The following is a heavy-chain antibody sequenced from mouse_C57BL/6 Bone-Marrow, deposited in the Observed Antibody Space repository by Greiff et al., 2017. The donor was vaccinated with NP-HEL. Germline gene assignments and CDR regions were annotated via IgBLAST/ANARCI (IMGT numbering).Heavy chain of an antibody. CDR2: IYPGSGST. V-gene: IGHV1-55*01. CDR3: AATYGSSYHYYAMDY. D-gene: IGHD1-1*01. J-gene: IGHJ4*01. CDR1: GYTFTSYW. Sequence: QVQLQQPGAELVKPGASVKMSCKASGYTFTSYWITWVKQRPGQGLEWIGDIYPGSGSTNYNEKFKSKATLTVDTSSSTAYMQLSSLTSEDSAVYYCAATYGSSYHYYAMDYWGQGTSVTVSS.